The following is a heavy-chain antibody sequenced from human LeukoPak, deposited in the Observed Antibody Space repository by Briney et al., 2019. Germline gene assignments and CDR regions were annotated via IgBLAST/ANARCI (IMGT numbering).Heavy chain of an antibody. CDR2: ISGSGGST. D-gene: IGHD6-6*01. V-gene: IGHV3-23*01. Sequence: PGGSLRLSCAASGFTFSSYVMSWVRQAPGKGLEWVSAISGSGGSTYYADSVKGRFTISRDNSKNTLYLQMNSLRAEDTAVYYCAKGTAARPIYYYYMDVWGKGTTVTVSS. CDR1: GFTFSSYV. J-gene: IGHJ6*03. CDR3: AKGTAARPIYYYYMDV.